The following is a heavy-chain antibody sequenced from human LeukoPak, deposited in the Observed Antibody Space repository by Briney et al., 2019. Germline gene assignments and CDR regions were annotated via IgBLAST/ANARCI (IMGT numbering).Heavy chain of an antibody. CDR1: GFTFDDYG. V-gene: IGHV3-20*04. Sequence: GGSLRLSCAASGFTFDDYGMSWVRQAPGKGLEWVSGINWNGGSTGYADSMKGRFTISRDNAKNSLYLQMNSLRAEDTALYYCARDTDSGSYGGGFPLWGQGTLVTVSS. CDR3: ARDTDSGSYGGGFPL. D-gene: IGHD1-26*01. J-gene: IGHJ4*02. CDR2: INWNGGST.